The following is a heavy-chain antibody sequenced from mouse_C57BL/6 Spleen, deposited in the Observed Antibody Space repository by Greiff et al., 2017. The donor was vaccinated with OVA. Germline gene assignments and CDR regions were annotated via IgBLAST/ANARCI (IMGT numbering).Heavy chain of an antibody. CDR2: IWSGGST. V-gene: IGHV2-2*01. CDR1: GFSLTSYG. D-gene: IGHD2-3*01. J-gene: IGHJ3*01. CDR3: ASFYDGYYEAWFAY. Sequence: VQGVESGPGLVQPSQSLSITCTVSGFSLTSYGVHWVRQSPGKGLEWLGVIWSGGSTDYNAAFISRLSISKDNSKSQVFFKMNSLQADDTAIYYCASFYDGYYEAWFAYWGQGTLVTVSA.